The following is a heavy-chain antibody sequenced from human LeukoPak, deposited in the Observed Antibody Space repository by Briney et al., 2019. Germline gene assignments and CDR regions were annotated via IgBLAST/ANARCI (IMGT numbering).Heavy chain of an antibody. V-gene: IGHV4-59*08. D-gene: IGHD6-13*01. J-gene: IGHJ4*02. CDR1: GGSICSYY. CDR2: IYYSGST. Sequence: PSETLSLTCVASGGSICSYYGCWMRQPPGKGLEWIGYIYYSGSTNYNPSLKSRVTISVDTSKNQFSLKLSSVTTADTAVYYCSRRLSGAGITAAVSGYYFDLWGQGTLVTVSS. CDR3: SRRLSGAGITAAVSGYYFDL.